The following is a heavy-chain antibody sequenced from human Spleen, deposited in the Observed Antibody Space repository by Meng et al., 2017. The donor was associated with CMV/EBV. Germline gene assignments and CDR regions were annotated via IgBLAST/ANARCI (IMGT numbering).Heavy chain of an antibody. CDR1: GGSVSSGTYY. Sequence: SETLSLTCSVSGGSVSSGTYYWSWIRQPPGKGLEWIGYIYCSGSTNYNSSLKSRATISVDRSKNQFSLKLRSVTAADTALYYCARDPGGLRGYSYGYDHWGQGTLVTVSS. CDR3: ARDPGGLRGYSYGYDH. CDR2: IYCSGST. D-gene: IGHD5-18*01. J-gene: IGHJ4*02. V-gene: IGHV4-61*01.